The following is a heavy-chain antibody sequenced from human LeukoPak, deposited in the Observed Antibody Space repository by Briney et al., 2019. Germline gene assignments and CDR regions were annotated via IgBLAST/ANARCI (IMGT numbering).Heavy chain of an antibody. D-gene: IGHD4-23*01. CDR3: AKLLGAFDY. CDR2: IRTDGLET. Sequence: QPGGSLRLSCAASGFTFSSYWMHWVRQAPGKGLVWVSRIRTDGLETSYADSVKGRFTVSRDNAKNTLYLQMNSLRAEDTAVYYCAKLLGAFDYWGQGTLVTVSS. CDR1: GFTFSSYW. V-gene: IGHV3-74*01. J-gene: IGHJ4*02.